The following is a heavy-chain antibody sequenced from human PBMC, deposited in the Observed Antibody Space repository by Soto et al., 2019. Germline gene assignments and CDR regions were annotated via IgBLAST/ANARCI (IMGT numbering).Heavy chain of an antibody. CDR1: SGSISRYS. J-gene: IGHJ5*02. V-gene: IGHV4-59*01. CDR3: VRYGSGSSVWFDP. CDR2: IYYSGST. Sequence: SVTLSLTCTFSSGSISRYSWRRIRPPPGKGLEWIGYIYYSGSTNYNPSLKSRVTISVDTSKNQFSLKLSSVTAADTAVYYCVRYGSGSSVWFDPWGQGTLVTVS. D-gene: IGHD3-10*01.